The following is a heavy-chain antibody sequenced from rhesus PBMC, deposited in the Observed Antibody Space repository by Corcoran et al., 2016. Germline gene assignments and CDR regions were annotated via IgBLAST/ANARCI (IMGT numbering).Heavy chain of an antibody. V-gene: IGHV4-127*01. CDR2: IGGRSGST. Sequence: QVHLQESGPGLGTPPEPLSLTCAVSGYSISRGYGRRWNPQPPGKGLEGLGFIGGRSGSTNYNPSLKSRVTISKDTSKNQCSLKLSSVTAADTAVYYGARLALAPIAAAGSCDYWGQGVLVTVSS. CDR1: GYSISRGYG. D-gene: IGHD6-31*01. J-gene: IGHJ4*01. CDR3: ARLALAPIAAAGSCDY.